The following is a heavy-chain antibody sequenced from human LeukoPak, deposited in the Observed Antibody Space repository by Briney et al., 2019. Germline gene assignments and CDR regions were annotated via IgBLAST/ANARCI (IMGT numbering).Heavy chain of an antibody. V-gene: IGHV3-23*01. Sequence: GRSLRLSCAASGFTFSSYAMSWVRQAPGKGLEWASAISGSGGSTYYADSVKGRFTISRDNSKNTLYLQMNSLRAEDTAVYYCAKARSSGWLPGDYWGQGTLVTVSS. CDR3: AKARSSGWLPGDY. CDR2: ISGSGGST. J-gene: IGHJ4*02. D-gene: IGHD6-19*01. CDR1: GFTFSSYA.